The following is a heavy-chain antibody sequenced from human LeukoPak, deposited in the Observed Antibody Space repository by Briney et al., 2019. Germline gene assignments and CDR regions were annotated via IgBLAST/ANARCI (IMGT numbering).Heavy chain of an antibody. CDR3: ARTTVTDDYFDY. CDR1: GYTFTGYY. D-gene: IGHD4-17*01. Sequence: RASVKVSCKASGYTFTGYYMHWVRQAPGQGLEWMGWIIPNSGGTNYAQKFQGRVTMTRDTSISTAYMELSRLRSDDTAVYYCARTTVTDDYFDYWGQGTLVTVSS. V-gene: IGHV1-2*02. CDR2: IIPNSGGT. J-gene: IGHJ4*02.